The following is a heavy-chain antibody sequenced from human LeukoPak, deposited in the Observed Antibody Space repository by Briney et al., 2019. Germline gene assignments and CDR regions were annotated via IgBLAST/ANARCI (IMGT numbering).Heavy chain of an antibody. CDR2: IHSGGST. CDR1: GFTVSSNY. J-gene: IGHJ4*02. CDR3: AREGVIAAAGAIDY. Sequence: GGSLRLSCAASGFTVSSNYMGWVRQAPGKGLEWVSVIHSGGSTYYADSVKGRFTISRDNSKNTLYLQMNSLRAEDTAVYYCAREGVIAAAGAIDYWGQGTLVTVSS. V-gene: IGHV3-53*05. D-gene: IGHD6-13*01.